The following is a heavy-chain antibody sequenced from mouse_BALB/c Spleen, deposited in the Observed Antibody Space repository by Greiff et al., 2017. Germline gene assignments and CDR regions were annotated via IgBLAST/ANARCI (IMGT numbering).Heavy chain of an antibody. CDR2: IWAGGST. Sequence: VQLQQSGPGLVAPSQSLSITCTVSGFSLTSYGVHWVRQPPGKGLEWLGVIWAGGSTNYNSALMSRLSISKDNSKSQVFLKMNSLQTDDTAMYYCARAPATITTVVGDYAMDYWGQGTSVTVSS. D-gene: IGHD1-1*01. CDR3: ARAPATITTVVGDYAMDY. J-gene: IGHJ4*01. V-gene: IGHV2-9*02. CDR1: GFSLTSYG.